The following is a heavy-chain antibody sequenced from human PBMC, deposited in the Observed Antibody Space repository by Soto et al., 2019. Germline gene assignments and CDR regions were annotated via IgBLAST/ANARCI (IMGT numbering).Heavy chain of an antibody. V-gene: IGHV3-7*01. J-gene: IGHJ4*02. CDR2: IKQDGTDK. CDR3: ARYTRQTDY. CDR1: GFTFDSYW. Sequence: SLRLSCAASGFTFDSYWMSWVRQAPGKGLEWVATIKQDGTDKYYVDSVKGRFTVSRDNAKNSLYLQVDSLRAEDTAVYYCARYTRQTDYWGQGTPVTVSS.